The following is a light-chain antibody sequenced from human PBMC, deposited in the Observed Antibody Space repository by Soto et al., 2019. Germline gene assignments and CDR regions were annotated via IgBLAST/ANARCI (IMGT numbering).Light chain of an antibody. CDR1: SSNIGSNY. CDR2: RNN. CDR3: AAWDDSLSGFYV. V-gene: IGLV1-47*01. J-gene: IGLJ1*01. Sequence: SSNIGSNYVYWYQQLPGTAPKLLIYRNNQRPSGVPDRFSGSKSGTSASLAISGLRSEDEADYYCAAWDDSLSGFYVFGTGTKVTVL.